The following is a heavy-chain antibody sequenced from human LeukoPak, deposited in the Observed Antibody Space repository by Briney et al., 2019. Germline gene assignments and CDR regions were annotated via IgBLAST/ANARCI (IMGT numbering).Heavy chain of an antibody. V-gene: IGHV4-34*01. CDR1: GGSISSYY. D-gene: IGHD3-22*01. J-gene: IGHJ4*02. CDR2: INHSGST. Sequence: SETLSLTCTVSGGSISSYYWSWIRQPPGKGLEWIGEINHSGSTNYNPSLKSRVTISVDTPKNQFSLKLSSVTAADTAVYYCARRTYYYDSSGYYFDYWGQGTLVTVSS. CDR3: ARRTYYYDSSGYYFDY.